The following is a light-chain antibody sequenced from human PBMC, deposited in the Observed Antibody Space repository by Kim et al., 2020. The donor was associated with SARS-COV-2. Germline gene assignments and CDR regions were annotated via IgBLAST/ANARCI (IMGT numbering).Light chain of an antibody. CDR3: QSYDSSLSGGV. J-gene: IGLJ3*02. Sequence: QGVTSTCTGSRSNIVEGYADQWYQLLPGASPNLLIYGYTNRPSGVPDRLSGSKSGTSASLAITGLQAEDEADYYCQSYDSSLSGGVFGGGSQLTVL. CDR2: GYT. V-gene: IGLV1-40*01. CDR1: RSNIVEGYA.